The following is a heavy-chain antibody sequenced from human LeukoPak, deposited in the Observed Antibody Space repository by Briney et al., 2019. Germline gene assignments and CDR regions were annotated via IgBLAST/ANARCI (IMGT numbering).Heavy chain of an antibody. Sequence: GGSLRLSCAASGFTFSIYGMHWVRQAPGKGLEWVAVISYDGSNKYYADSVKGRFTISRDNSKNTLYLQMNSLRAEDTAVYYCAKDGRDSYGYGRYYYGMDVWGQGTTVTVSS. CDR2: ISYDGSNK. CDR3: AKDGRDSYGYGRYYYGMDV. D-gene: IGHD5-18*01. V-gene: IGHV3-30*18. J-gene: IGHJ6*02. CDR1: GFTFSIYG.